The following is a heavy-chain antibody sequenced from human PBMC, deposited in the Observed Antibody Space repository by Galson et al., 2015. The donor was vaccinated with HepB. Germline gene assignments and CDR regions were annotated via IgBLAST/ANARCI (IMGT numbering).Heavy chain of an antibody. CDR1: GFTINTYA. Sequence: SLRLSCAASGFTINTYAMNWVRQAPGKGLEWVAGIRGTGGSTYYADSVKGRFTISRDNSQNTLYLEVNSLRAADTAVYYCAKGEGGYSSSSYLADWYFDLWGRGTLVTVSS. CDR2: IRGTGGST. V-gene: IGHV3-23*01. CDR3: AKGEGGYSSSSYLADWYFDL. J-gene: IGHJ2*01. D-gene: IGHD6-6*01.